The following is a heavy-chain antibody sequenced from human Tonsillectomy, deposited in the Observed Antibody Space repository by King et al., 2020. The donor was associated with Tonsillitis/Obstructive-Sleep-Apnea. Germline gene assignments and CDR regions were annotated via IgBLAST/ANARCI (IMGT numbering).Heavy chain of an antibody. V-gene: IGHV3-11*01. D-gene: IGHD3-3*01. CDR1: GFTFSDYY. Sequence: VQLVESGGGLVKPGGSLRLSCAASGFTFSDYYMSWIRRAPGKGLEWVSYISSSGSTIYYADSVKGRFTISRDNAKNSLFLQISSLKAEDTAVYYCARSPSPYYDFWSGYYHWFDPWGQGTLVTVSS. J-gene: IGHJ5*02. CDR2: ISSSGSTI. CDR3: ARSPSPYYDFWSGYYHWFDP.